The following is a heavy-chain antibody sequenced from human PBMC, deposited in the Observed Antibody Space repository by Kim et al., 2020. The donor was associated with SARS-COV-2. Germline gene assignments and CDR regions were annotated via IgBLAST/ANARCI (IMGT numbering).Heavy chain of an antibody. CDR1: GFTFSSYA. J-gene: IGHJ4*02. D-gene: IGHD3-9*01. CDR3: AKRPSWTTTGYFDY. CDR2: ISGSGSST. Sequence: GGSLRLSCAASGFTFSSYAMSWVRQAPGKGLEWVSAISGSGSSTYYADSVKGRFTISRDNSKNTLYLQVNSLRAEDTAVYYCAKRPSWTTTGYFDYWGQGTLVTVSS. V-gene: IGHV3-23*01.